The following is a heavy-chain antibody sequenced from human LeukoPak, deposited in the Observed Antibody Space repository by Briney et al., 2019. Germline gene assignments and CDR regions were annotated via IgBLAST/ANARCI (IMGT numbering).Heavy chain of an antibody. V-gene: IGHV4-31*03. D-gene: IGHD5-24*01. CDR1: GGSISSGGYY. J-gene: IGHJ4*02. CDR3: ARGEMAATYYFDY. Sequence: SETLSLTCTVSGGSISSGGYYWSWIRQHPGKGLEWIGYIYYSGSSYYNPSLKSRVTISVDTSKNQFSLKLTSVTAADTAVYYCARGEMAATYYFDYWGQGTLVTVSS. CDR2: IYYSGSS.